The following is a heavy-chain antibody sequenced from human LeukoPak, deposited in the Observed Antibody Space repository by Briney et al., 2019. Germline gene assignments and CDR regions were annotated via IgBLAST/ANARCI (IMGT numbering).Heavy chain of an antibody. D-gene: IGHD3-3*01. Sequence: GRSLRLSCAASGFTFSSYAMHWVRQAPGKGLEWVAVISYDGSNKYYADSVKGRLTISRDNSKNTLYLQMNSLRAEDTAVYYCARGAPLEWSPYYYYYGMDVWGQGTTVTVSS. V-gene: IGHV3-30-3*01. CDR1: GFTFSSYA. CDR3: ARGAPLEWSPYYYYYGMDV. J-gene: IGHJ6*02. CDR2: ISYDGSNK.